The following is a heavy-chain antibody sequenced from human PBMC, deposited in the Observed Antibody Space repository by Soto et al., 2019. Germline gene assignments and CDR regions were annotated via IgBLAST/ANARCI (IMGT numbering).Heavy chain of an antibody. CDR3: ARGLRYGHCTRGFDP. Sequence: QVQLVQSGAEVKKPGASVKVSCKASGYTFTSYDINWVRQATGQGLEYLGWMNPNGGNTAYVQKFQGRVTMTRGTPLRTAYLELSTRRSADTAVYSCARGLRYGHCTRGFDPWGPGTLVSAS. D-gene: IGHD2-21*01. CDR1: GYTFTSYD. V-gene: IGHV1-8*01. J-gene: IGHJ5*02. CDR2: MNPNGGNT.